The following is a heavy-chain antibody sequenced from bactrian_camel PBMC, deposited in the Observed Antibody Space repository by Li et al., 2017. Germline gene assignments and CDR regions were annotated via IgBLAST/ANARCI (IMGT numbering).Heavy chain of an antibody. Sequence: HVQLVESGGGLVQPGGSLRLSCVASGVRFSDGNWVRQAPGKGLEWVSDINTGGDSTYYLDSVKGRFTISRDNAKNTLYLQLNSLKTDDTAMYYCAKDRYYSDYGQVDLWRSGYNDWGQGTQVTVS. J-gene: IGHJ4*01. CDR1: GVRFSDG. CDR2: INTGGDST. D-gene: IGHD4*01. V-gene: IGHV3S1*01. CDR3: AKDRYYSDYGQVDLWRSGYND.